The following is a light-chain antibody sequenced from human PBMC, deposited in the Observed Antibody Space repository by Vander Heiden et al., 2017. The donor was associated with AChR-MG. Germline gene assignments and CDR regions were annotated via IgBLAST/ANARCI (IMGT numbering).Light chain of an antibody. V-gene: IGLV1-44*01. J-gene: IGLJ1*01. CDR2: SSN. Sequence: QSVLTQPPSASGTPGQEVTISCSGSSSNIGSNTVNWYQQLPGTAPKLLIYSSNQRPSGVPDRFSGSQSGASASLAISGLQSEDEADYYCAAWDDSLSAPFYVFGTGTKVTVL. CDR3: AAWDDSLSAPFYV. CDR1: SSNIGSNT.